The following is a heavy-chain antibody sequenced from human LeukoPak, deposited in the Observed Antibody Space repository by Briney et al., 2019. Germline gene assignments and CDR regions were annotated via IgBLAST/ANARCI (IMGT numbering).Heavy chain of an antibody. Sequence: AGVSLSLTCSGYSFTIYSIRGVRHAPGQGGERMGWISAYNGNTNYTQKLQGRVTITTDTTTSTAYMEVRSLRRDGPPVVYCASGRLEAMSELLPYVAFDIWGQGTLVTVSS. CDR2: ISAYNGNT. V-gene: IGHV1-18*01. CDR3: ASGRLEAMSELLPYVAFDI. CDR1: GYSFTIYS. D-gene: IGHD1-26*01. J-gene: IGHJ3*02.